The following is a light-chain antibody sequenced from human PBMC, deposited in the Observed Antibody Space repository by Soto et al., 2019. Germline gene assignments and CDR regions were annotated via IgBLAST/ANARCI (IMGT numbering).Light chain of an antibody. CDR2: LNSDGSH. CDR3: QTWGTGIRV. Sequence: QPVLTQSPSASASLGVSVKITCTLSSGHSNYAIAWHQQQPEKGPRYLMKLNSDGSHSKGDGIPDRFSGSSSGAERYLTISSLHSEDEADYYCQTWGTGIRVFGGGTKLTVL. V-gene: IGLV4-69*01. CDR1: SGHSNYA. J-gene: IGLJ3*02.